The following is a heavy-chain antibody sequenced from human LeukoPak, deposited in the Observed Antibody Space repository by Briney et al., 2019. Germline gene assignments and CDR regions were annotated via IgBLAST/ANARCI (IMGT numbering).Heavy chain of an antibody. J-gene: IGHJ4*02. D-gene: IGHD6-13*01. CDR2: IYPGDSDT. V-gene: IGHV5-51*01. Sequence: GESLKISCKGSGYSFTSYWIGWVRQMPGKGLEWMGIIYPGDSDTRYSPSFQGQVTISADKSISTAYLQWSSLKASDTALHYCARRSSSWPGYFDYWGQGTLVTVSS. CDR3: ARRSSSWPGYFDY. CDR1: GYSFTSYW.